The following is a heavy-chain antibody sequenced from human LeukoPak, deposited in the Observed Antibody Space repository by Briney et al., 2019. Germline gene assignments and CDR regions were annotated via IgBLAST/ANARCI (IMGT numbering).Heavy chain of an antibody. V-gene: IGHV4-59*11. CDR1: GGSISSHY. Sequence: SETLSLTCTVSGGSISSHYWSWIRQPPGKGLEWIGYIYYNGSTNYNPSLKSRVTISVDTSKNQFSLKLSSVTAADTAVYYCARTSGSHRYYYYYMDVWGKGTTVTVSS. J-gene: IGHJ6*03. CDR3: ARTSGSHRYYYYYMDV. CDR2: IYYNGST. D-gene: IGHD1-26*01.